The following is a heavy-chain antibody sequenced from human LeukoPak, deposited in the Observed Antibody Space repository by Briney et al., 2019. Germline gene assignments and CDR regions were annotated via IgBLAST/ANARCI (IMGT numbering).Heavy chain of an antibody. CDR2: INGDGSTT. D-gene: IGHD2-15*01. CDR1: GFTFSTNW. Sequence: GGSLRLSCAASGFTFSTNWMHWVRQAPGKGPVWGSGINGDGSTTTYADSVKGRFTISRDNAKNALYLQMNSLRAEDTAVYYCCAVVAAVPRWGQGALVTVSS. V-gene: IGHV3-74*01. CDR3: CAVVAAVPR. J-gene: IGHJ4*02.